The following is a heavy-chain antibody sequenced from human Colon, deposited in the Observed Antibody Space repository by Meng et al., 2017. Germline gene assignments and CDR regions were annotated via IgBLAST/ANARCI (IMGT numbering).Heavy chain of an antibody. CDR1: GFTFIRYI. CDR3: ARDHPGPLGY. J-gene: IGHJ4*02. D-gene: IGHD7-27*01. V-gene: IGHV3-21*01. Sequence: EVQLVESGGGRVEPGGSRRLSCAASGFTFIRYIMNWVRQAPGKGLEWVSSISSSGSYIYYADSVKGRFTISRDNAKNSLYLQMNSLRAEDTAVYYCARDHPGPLGYWGQGALVTVSS. CDR2: ISSSGSYI.